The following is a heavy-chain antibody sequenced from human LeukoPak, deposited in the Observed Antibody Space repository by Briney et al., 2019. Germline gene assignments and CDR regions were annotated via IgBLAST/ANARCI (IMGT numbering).Heavy chain of an antibody. CDR3: ARPNITSYYDSRGYDAFDV. Sequence: GESLKISCKGSGYRFNAYWIAWVRQMPGKGLEWMGIIYPDDSDTRYSPFCQGQVTISADKSVRTAYLQWSSLKASDTAMYYCARPNITSYYDSRGYDAFDVWGQGTMVTVSS. V-gene: IGHV5-51*01. CDR1: GYRFNAYW. CDR2: IYPDDSDT. D-gene: IGHD3-22*01. J-gene: IGHJ3*01.